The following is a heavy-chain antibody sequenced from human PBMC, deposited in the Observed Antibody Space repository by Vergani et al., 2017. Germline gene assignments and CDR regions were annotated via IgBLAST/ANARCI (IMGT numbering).Heavy chain of an antibody. V-gene: IGHV3-23*04. Sequence: EVQLVESGGGLVQPGGSLRLSCAASGFTFSSYAMSWVRQAPGKGLEWVSAISGSGGSTYYADSVKGRFTLSRDNSKKTLYLQMNSLRAEDTAVYYGAKDGRRGKAVAGRGNFDYWGQGTLVTVSS. CDR2: ISGSGGST. J-gene: IGHJ4*02. CDR1: GFTFSSYA. CDR3: AKDGRRGKAVAGRGNFDY. D-gene: IGHD6-19*01.